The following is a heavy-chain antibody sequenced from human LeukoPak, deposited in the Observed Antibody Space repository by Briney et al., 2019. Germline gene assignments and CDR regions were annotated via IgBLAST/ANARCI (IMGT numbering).Heavy chain of an antibody. CDR2: IHYSEST. CDR1: GGPIRSYY. Sequence: SETLSLTCTVSGGPIRSYYWSWMRQPPGKGLEWIGNIHYSESTNFNPSLKSRVAIAVDTSKNQFSLKLSSVTAADTAVHYCARHGWQLDYWGQGTLVTVSS. D-gene: IGHD6-19*01. J-gene: IGHJ4*02. CDR3: ARHGWQLDY. V-gene: IGHV4-59*08.